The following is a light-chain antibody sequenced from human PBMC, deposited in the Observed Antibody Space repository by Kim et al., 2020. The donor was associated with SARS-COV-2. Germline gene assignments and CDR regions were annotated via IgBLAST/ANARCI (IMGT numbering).Light chain of an antibody. J-gene: IGKJ1*01. CDR2: AAS. CDR3: QQSYSTPLT. V-gene: IGKV1-39*01. CDR1: QTISIY. Sequence: DIQMTQSPSSLSASVGDRVTITCRASQTISIYLNWYQQKPGKAPRLLIYAASSLQSGVPSRVSGSGSGTDFTLTINSLQPEDFATYYCQQSYSTPLTFGQGTKVDIK.